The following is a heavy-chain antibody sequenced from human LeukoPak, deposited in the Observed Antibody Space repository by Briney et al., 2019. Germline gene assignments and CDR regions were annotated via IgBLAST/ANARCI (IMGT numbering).Heavy chain of an antibody. CDR3: AKGRNIRYYYDSSGPDY. V-gene: IGHV3-9*01. Sequence: GGSLRLSCAASGFTFDEYAMHWVRQAPGKGLEWVSGISWNSVSVGYADSVEGRFIVSRDNAKNSLFLQMNSLRAGDTALYYCAKGRNIRYYYDSSGPDYWGQGALVTVSS. CDR1: GFTFDEYA. J-gene: IGHJ4*02. D-gene: IGHD3-22*01. CDR2: ISWNSVSV.